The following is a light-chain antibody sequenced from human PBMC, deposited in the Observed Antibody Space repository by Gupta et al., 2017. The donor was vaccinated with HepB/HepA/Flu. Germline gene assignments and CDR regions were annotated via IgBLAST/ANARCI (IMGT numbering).Light chain of an antibody. CDR1: QTISSY. CDR3: QQRHSWPIT. V-gene: IGKV3-11*01. CDR2: DAS. J-gene: IGKJ4*01. Sequence: EIVLTQSPATLSLSPWERATLSCRASQTISSYFAWYQQKAGQAPRLLIYDASNRATGLPARFSGSGSGTDFTLTISRREPEDFAVYYCQQRHSWPITFGGGTKVEIK.